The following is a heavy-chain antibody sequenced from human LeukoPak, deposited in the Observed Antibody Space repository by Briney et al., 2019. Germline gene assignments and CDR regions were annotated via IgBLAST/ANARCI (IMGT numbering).Heavy chain of an antibody. CDR2: ICAYNGNT. D-gene: IGHD6-13*01. CDR1: GYTFTSYG. J-gene: IGHJ6*02. Sequence: ASVNVSCKASGYTFTSYGISWVGQAPGQGLEWMGWICAYNGNTNYARKLQGGVTMNTDTCTSTAYMELRRLRSDDTAVYYCARENRGGWQQLVMYYYYGMDVWGQGTTVTVSS. CDR3: ARENRGGWQQLVMYYYYGMDV. V-gene: IGHV1-18*01.